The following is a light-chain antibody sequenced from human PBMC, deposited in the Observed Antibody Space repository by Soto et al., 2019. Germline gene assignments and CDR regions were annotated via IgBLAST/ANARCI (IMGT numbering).Light chain of an antibody. V-gene: IGKV3-20*01. CDR1: QSVASSY. CDR2: SAS. CDR3: HHFGSLPET. Sequence: PGERVTLSCRASQSVASSYLAWYQQKPGRAPRLLFYSASSRATGIPDRFSGSGSGTDFTLTISRLEPEDFAVYYCHHFGSLPETFGQGTNVE. J-gene: IGKJ1*01.